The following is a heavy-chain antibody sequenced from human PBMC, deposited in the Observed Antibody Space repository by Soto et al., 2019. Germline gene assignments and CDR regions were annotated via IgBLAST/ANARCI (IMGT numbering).Heavy chain of an antibody. D-gene: IGHD3-16*01. CDR2: ISPYNGDT. Sequence: GASVKAPCKASGYTFTTNGFNGVRQAPGQGLEWMGYISPYNGDTNHGQNFQGRVTLTTDTSTGTLYMERRSRASDDTAVYYCARPPRAQMMGLGAAAPCDYW. V-gene: IGHV1-18*04. CDR3: ARPPRAQMMGLGAAAPCDY. J-gene: IGHJ4*01. CDR1: GYTFTTNG.